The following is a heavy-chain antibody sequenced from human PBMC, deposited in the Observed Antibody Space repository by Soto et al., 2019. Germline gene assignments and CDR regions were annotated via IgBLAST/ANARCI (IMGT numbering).Heavy chain of an antibody. D-gene: IGHD6-13*01. J-gene: IGHJ4*02. V-gene: IGHV3-74*01. CDR3: AGGYDSTWSDY. CDR1: GFTFSNYW. CDR2: IKSDGSST. Sequence: GGSLRLSCAASGFTFSNYWMHWVRQAPGKGLVWLSRIKSDGSSTTYADSVKGRLTISRDNAKNTLFLQLTSLRVEDTAVYYCAGGYDSTWSDYWGQGTLVTVS.